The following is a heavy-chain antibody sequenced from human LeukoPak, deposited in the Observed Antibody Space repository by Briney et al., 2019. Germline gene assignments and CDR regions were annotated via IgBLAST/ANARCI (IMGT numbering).Heavy chain of an antibody. V-gene: IGHV4-59*08. CDR3: ARHGPGITGTTNYYYYGMDV. D-gene: IGHD1-7*01. J-gene: IGHJ6*02. CDR1: GGSISSYY. CDR2: IYYSGST. Sequence: PSETLSLTCTVSGGSISSYYWSWIRQPPGKGLEWIGYIYYSGSTNYNPSLKSRVTISVDTSKNQFSLKLSSVTAADTAVYYCARHGPGITGTTNYYYYGMDVWGQGTTVTVSS.